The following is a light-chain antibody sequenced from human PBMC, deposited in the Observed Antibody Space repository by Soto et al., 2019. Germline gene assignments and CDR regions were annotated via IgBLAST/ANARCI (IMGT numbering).Light chain of an antibody. V-gene: IGKV3-15*01. J-gene: IGKJ5*01. CDR3: QQYNNWPPIT. Sequence: EIVLTQSPGTLSLSPGERATLSCRASQSVSIKLAWYQQKPGQAPRLLIYDTSTRATGIPARFSGSGSGTEFTLTISSLQSEDFAVYYGQQYNNWPPITFGQGTRLEIK. CDR2: DTS. CDR1: QSVSIK.